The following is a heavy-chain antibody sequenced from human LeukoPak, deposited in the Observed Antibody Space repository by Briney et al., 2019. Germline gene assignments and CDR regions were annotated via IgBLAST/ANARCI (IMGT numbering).Heavy chain of an antibody. V-gene: IGHV1-69*05. CDR2: IIPIFGTA. CDR1: GGTFSSYA. CDR3: ARSFGKATGPYYYYYYYMDV. D-gene: IGHD1-14*01. J-gene: IGHJ6*03. Sequence: SVKVSCKASGGTFSSYAISWVRQTPGQGLEWIGGIIPIFGTANYAQKFQGRVTITTDESTSTAYMELSSLRSEDTAVYYCARSFGKATGPYYYYYYYMDVWGKGTTVTVSS.